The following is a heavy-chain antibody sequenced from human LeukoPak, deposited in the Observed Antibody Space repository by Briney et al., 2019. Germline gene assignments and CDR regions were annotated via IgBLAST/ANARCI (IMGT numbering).Heavy chain of an antibody. CDR3: ARSPLYDSSGYSLDY. J-gene: IGHJ4*02. V-gene: IGHV1-2*02. Sequence: ASLKVSCKASGYTFTGYYMHWVRQAPGQGLEWIGWCNANSGGKNYEQKFEGRVTMTRNTSISTAYRELSRLRSDDTAVYSCARSPLYDSSGYSLDYWGQGTLVTVSS. CDR2: CNANSGGK. CDR1: GYTFTGYY. D-gene: IGHD3-22*01.